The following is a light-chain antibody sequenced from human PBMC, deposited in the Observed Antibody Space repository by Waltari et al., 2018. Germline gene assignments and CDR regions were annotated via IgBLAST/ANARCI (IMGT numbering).Light chain of an antibody. CDR1: NIGSNS. CDR2: YDT. J-gene: IGLJ2*01. CDR3: QVWDGSSDHVL. V-gene: IGLV3-21*04. Sequence: SDVLTQPPSVSLAPGKTARITCGDNNIGSNSVHLYQQKPGQAPVLVIYYDTDRPSGIPERFSGSNSGSTATLTISRVEAGDEADYYCQVWDGSSDHVLFGGGTKLTVL.